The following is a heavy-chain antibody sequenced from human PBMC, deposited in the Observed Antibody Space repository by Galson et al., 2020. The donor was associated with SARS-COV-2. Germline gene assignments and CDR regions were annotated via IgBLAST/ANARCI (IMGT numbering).Heavy chain of an antibody. CDR3: ARWWSRSDVFDI. CDR2: ISDSGST. D-gene: IGHD2-15*01. V-gene: IGHV4-39*07. Sequence: SETLSLTCTLSGGSISSSTFYWGWIHQPPGKGLEWIGSISDSGSTYYNPSLKSRVTVSVDTSRNYFSLRLPFVTAADTAVYYCARWWSRSDVFDIWGQGTMVTVS. J-gene: IGHJ3*02. CDR1: GGSISSSTFY.